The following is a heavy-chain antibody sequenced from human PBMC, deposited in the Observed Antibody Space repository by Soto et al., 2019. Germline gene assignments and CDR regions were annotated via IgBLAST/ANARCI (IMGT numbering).Heavy chain of an antibody. D-gene: IGHD3-9*01. CDR1: GYSFTKYW. Sequence: PGESLKISCKGSGYSFTKYWIGWVRQMSGKGLEWMGIIYPDDSDTRYSPSFEGQVTMSADKSISTVYLRWSSLKASDTAMYYCASLGAVLTGYDSFDMWGQGTMVTVSS. CDR3: ASLGAVLTGYDSFDM. CDR2: IYPDDSDT. V-gene: IGHV5-51*01. J-gene: IGHJ3*02.